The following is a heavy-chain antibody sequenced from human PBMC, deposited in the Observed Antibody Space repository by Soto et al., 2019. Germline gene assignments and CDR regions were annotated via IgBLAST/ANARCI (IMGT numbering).Heavy chain of an antibody. CDR2: IGGRGNSA. V-gene: IGHV3-23*01. CDR3: VREGRGSFDF. Sequence: PRGSLLLSCASSVFIFTNYAMNWVRQAPGKGLEWVSVIGGRGNSAYYADSVQGRFTISRDNSKKTLSLQMSSLTADDTAIYYCVREGRGSFDFWGRGTMVTVSS. J-gene: IGHJ3*01. CDR1: VFIFTNYA. D-gene: IGHD5-12*01.